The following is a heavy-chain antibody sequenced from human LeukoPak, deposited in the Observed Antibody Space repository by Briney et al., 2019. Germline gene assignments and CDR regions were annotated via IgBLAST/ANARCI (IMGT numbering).Heavy chain of an antibody. D-gene: IGHD2-2*01. CDR3: AKVVVVVPAAIDAFDI. CDR1: GFTFSSYA. Sequence: GGSPRLSCAASGFTFSSYAMSWVHQAPGKGLEWVSAISGSGGSTYYADSVKGRFTISRDNSKNTLYLQMNSLRAEDTAVYYCAKVVVVVPAAIDAFDIWGQGTMVTVSS. J-gene: IGHJ3*02. V-gene: IGHV3-23*01. CDR2: ISGSGGST.